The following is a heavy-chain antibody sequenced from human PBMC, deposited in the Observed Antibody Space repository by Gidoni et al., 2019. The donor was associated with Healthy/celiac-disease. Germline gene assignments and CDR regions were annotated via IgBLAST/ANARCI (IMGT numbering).Heavy chain of an antibody. Sequence: QVQLQESGPGLVTPSGTLSPTCAVSGGPISSSNWWSWVRQPPGKVLEWIGEIYHSWSTNYNPSLKSRVTISVDNSKNQFSLKLSSVTAADTAVYYCARGIPDYYDSSGYLDYWGQGTLVTVSS. CDR3: ARGIPDYYDSSGYLDY. V-gene: IGHV4-4*02. CDR2: IYHSWST. CDR1: GGPISSSNW. J-gene: IGHJ4*02. D-gene: IGHD3-22*01.